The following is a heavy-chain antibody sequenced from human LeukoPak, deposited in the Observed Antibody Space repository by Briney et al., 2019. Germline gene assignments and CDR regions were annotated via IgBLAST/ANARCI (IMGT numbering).Heavy chain of an antibody. D-gene: IGHD6-13*01. CDR1: GGTINKFA. J-gene: IGHJ4*02. CDR2: ISAYNGNT. V-gene: IGHV1-18*01. CDR3: ARDLLYSSSWTDASG. Sequence: ASVKVSCKVAGGTINKFAISWVRQAPGQGLEWMGWISAYNGNTNYAQKLQGRVTMTTDTSTSTAYMELRSLRSDDTAVYYCARDLLYSSSWTDASGWGQGTLVTVSS.